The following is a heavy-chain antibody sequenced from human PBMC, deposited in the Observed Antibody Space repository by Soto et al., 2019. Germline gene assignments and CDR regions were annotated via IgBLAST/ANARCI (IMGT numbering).Heavy chain of an antibody. J-gene: IGHJ6*02. D-gene: IGHD4-4*01. Sequence: QVQLVESGGHVVQPGRSLRLSCAASGFIFTSYDMHWVRQAPGKGLEWMALILHDGSAEYYADSVKGRFTISRDNSKNTLYLQMNSLTAEDTAVYYCARRRDGYSFYFYYGMDGWGQGTTVTVSS. CDR2: ILHDGSAE. CDR1: GFIFTSYD. V-gene: IGHV3-30*03. CDR3: ARRRDGYSFYFYYGMDG.